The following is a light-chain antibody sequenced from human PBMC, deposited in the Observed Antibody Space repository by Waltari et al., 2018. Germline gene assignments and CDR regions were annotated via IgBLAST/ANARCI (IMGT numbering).Light chain of an antibody. CDR1: QAISRS. Sequence: AIQLTQSPSSLSASVGDRVTMTCWASQAISRSVAWFQQKPGKVPKLLIFEASDLEDGVPSRFSGSGGGTRFTLTISSLQPEDFATYYCQHFYSYPSGFGQGTRLEIK. V-gene: IGKV1-13*02. CDR3: QHFYSYPSG. J-gene: IGKJ5*01. CDR2: EAS.